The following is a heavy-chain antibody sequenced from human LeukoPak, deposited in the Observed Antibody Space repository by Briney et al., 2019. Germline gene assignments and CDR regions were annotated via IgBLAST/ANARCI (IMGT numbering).Heavy chain of an antibody. J-gene: IGHJ4*02. D-gene: IGHD3-9*01. V-gene: IGHV3-7*01. CDR2: IKQDGSEK. CDR3: AGASSLRYFDWLPRRPANYFDY. Sequence: GGSLRLSCAASGFTFSSYWMSWVRQAPGKGLEWVANIKQDGSEKYYVDSVKGRFTISRDNAKNSLYLQMNSLRAEDTAVYYCAGASSLRYFDWLPRRPANYFDYWGQGTLVTVSS. CDR1: GFTFSSYW.